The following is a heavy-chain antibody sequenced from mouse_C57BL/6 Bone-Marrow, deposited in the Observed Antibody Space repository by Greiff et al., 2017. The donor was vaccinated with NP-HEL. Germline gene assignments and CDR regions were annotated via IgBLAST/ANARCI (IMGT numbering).Heavy chain of an antibody. Sequence: QVQLQQPGAELVKPGASVKLSCKASGYTFTSYWMQWVKQRPGQGLEWIGEIDPSDSYTNYNQKFKGKATLTVDTSSSTAYMQLSSLTSEDSAVYYCARRWLLRWYFDVWGTGTTVTVSS. CDR3: ARRWLLRWYFDV. CDR1: GYTFTSYW. CDR2: IDPSDSYT. J-gene: IGHJ1*03. V-gene: IGHV1-50*01. D-gene: IGHD2-3*01.